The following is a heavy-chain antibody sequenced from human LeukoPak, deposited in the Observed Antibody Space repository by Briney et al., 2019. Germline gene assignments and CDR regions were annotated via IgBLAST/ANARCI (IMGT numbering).Heavy chain of an antibody. CDR1: GYTFTSYD. J-gene: IGHJ4*02. Sequence: ASVKVSCKASGYTFTSYDINWVRQATGQGLEWMGWMNPNSGNTGYAQKFQGRVTMTRNTSISTAYMELSSLRSEDTAVCYCARGIAAAGTGSYFDYWGQGTLVTVSS. V-gene: IGHV1-8*01. CDR3: ARGIAAAGTGSYFDY. D-gene: IGHD6-13*01. CDR2: MNPNSGNT.